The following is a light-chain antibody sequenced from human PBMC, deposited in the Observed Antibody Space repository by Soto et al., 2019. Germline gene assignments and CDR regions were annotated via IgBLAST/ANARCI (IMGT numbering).Light chain of an antibody. J-gene: IGLJ2*01. V-gene: IGLV2-14*01. CDR3: SSYTSSSTPVV. Sequence: QSALTQPASVSGSPGQSITISSTGTSSDVGGYNYVSWYQQHPGKAPKLMIYDVSNRPSGVSNRFSGSKSGNTASLTISGLQTEDKADYYCSSYTSSSTPVVFGGGTKLTVL. CDR2: DVS. CDR1: SSDVGGYNY.